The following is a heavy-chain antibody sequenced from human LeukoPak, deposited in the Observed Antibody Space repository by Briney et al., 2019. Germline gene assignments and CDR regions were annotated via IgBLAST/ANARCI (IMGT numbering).Heavy chain of an antibody. V-gene: IGHV3-7*01. CDR2: IKQDGSEK. D-gene: IGHD2-21*01. CDR1: GFTFSSYW. CDR3: ARVGGRAYCGGDCYHFDY. J-gene: IGHJ4*02. Sequence: GGSLRLSCAASGFTFSSYWMSWVRQAPGKGLEWVANIKQDGSEKYYVDSVKGRFTISRDNAKNSLYLQMNSLRAEDTAVYYCARVGGRAYCGGDCYHFDYWGQGTLVTVSS.